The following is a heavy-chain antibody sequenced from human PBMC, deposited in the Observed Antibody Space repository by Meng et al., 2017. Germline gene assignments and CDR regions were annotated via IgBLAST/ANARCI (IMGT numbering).Heavy chain of an antibody. V-gene: IGHV2-5*01. Sequence: SGPTLVKPTQTLTPTCTFSGFSLSTSGVGVGWIRQPPGKALEWRALIYWNDDKRYSPSLKSRLTITKDTSKNQVILTTANMDPVDTTTYYCAHRSKLAIFQSWGQGTLVTVSS. J-gene: IGHJ5*02. D-gene: IGHD2-2*02. CDR3: AHRSKLAIFQS. CDR1: GFSLSTSGVG. CDR2: IYWNDDK.